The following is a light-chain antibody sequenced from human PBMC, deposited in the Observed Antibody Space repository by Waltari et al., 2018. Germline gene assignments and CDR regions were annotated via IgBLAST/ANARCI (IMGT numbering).Light chain of an antibody. CDR2: GAS. V-gene: IGKV3-20*01. CDR1: QTITGSW. J-gene: IGKJ4*01. CDR3: QQYDGSVVT. Sequence: EIVLTQSPGTLSLSTGQRVTVSCSASQTITGSWLTWYHQKPGQAPRLLIYGASNRAPGIPDRFSGSGSGTDFTLTISRLEPEDSAVYYCQQYDGSVVTFGAGTKVEIK.